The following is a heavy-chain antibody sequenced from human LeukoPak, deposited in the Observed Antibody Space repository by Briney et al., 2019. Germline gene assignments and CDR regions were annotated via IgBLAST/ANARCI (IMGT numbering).Heavy chain of an antibody. CDR3: ARSEGVPHSGYDPYYFDY. Sequence: GGSLRLSCAASGFTFSSYSMNWVRQAPGKGLEWVSSISSSSSYIYYAVSVKGRFTISRDNAKNSLYLQMNSLRAEDTAVYYCARSEGVPHSGYDPYYFDYWGQGTQVTVSS. D-gene: IGHD5-12*01. CDR1: GFTFSSYS. J-gene: IGHJ4*02. V-gene: IGHV3-21*01. CDR2: ISSSSSYI.